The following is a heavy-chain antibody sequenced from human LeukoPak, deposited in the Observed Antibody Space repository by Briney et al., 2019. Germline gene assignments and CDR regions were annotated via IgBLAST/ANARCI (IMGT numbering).Heavy chain of an antibody. Sequence: GGSLRLSCAASGFTFSSYSMNWVRQAPGKGLEWVSVIYSGGNTYYADSVKGRFTISRDISQNTLYLQMNGLRDEDTAVYYCARGSGSFHFDYWGQGTLVTVSS. CDR1: GFTFSSYS. J-gene: IGHJ4*02. CDR2: IYSGGNT. D-gene: IGHD1-26*01. V-gene: IGHV3-53*01. CDR3: ARGSGSFHFDY.